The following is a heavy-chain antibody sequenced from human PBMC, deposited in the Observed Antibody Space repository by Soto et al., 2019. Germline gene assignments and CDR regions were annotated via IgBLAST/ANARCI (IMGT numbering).Heavy chain of an antibody. CDR1: SDSNSSYY. CDR2: TDYSGNT. Sequence: QMQLQESGPGLVGPSETLSLTCTVSSDSNSSYYWIWIRQSPGKGLEWIGYTDYSGNTNYNPSLNSRVTISGDTSKNQFSLRLSSVTAADTAVYYCARAVGDPLYYLDYWGQGTLVTVSS. J-gene: IGHJ4*02. CDR3: ARAVGDPLYYLDY. D-gene: IGHD6-19*01. V-gene: IGHV4-59*08.